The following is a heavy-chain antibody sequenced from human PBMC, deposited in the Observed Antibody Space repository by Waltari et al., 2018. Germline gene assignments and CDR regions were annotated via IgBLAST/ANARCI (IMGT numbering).Heavy chain of an antibody. V-gene: IGHV1-8*01. Sequence: QVQLEQSGAEVKTPGASVKVSCKASGYTFTSDVINWLRQATGQGLEWMGWMNPNSGNTGYAQKFQGRVTMTRNTSISTAYMELSSLRSEDTAVYYCARSSRGWRRPFGYWGQGTLVTVSS. CDR3: ARSSRGWRRPFGY. CDR1: GYTFTSDV. J-gene: IGHJ4*02. CDR2: MNPNSGNT. D-gene: IGHD6-19*01.